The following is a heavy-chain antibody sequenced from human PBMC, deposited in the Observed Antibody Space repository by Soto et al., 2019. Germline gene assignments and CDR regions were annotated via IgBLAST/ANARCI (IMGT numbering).Heavy chain of an antibody. CDR2: VIPIFGTP. CDR3: ARSQGGSSSLDIYYYYYYGMDV. CDR1: GGTFSTYA. J-gene: IGHJ6*02. Sequence: QVQLVQSGAEVKKPGSSVKVSCKAPGGTFSTYAISWVRQAPGQGLERMGGVIPIFGTPKYAQKFQDRVTITADESTSTGYMELRSLRSEDTAVYYCARSQGGSSSLDIYYYYYYGMDVWGQGTTVTVSS. V-gene: IGHV1-69*01. D-gene: IGHD2-15*01.